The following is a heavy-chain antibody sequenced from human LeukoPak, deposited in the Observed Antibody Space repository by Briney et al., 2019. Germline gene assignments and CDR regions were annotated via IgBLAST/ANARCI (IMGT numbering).Heavy chain of an antibody. CDR2: ISDTT. Sequence: GGSLRLSCAASGFTFSTYAMTWVRQAPGKGLEWVSSISDTTYYADSVKGRFTISRDNSKYTLYLQTNRLRTEDTAVYYCAKGQAITGRNLFDPWGQGTLVTVSS. V-gene: IGHV3-23*01. CDR1: GFTFSTYA. D-gene: IGHD1-20*01. CDR3: AKGQAITGRNLFDP. J-gene: IGHJ5*02.